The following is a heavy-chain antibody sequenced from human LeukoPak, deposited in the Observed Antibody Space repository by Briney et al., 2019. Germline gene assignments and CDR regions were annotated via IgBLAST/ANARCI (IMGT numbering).Heavy chain of an antibody. D-gene: IGHD3-9*01. Sequence: SQTLSLTCTVSGGSISSGSYYWSWIRQPAGKGLEWIGRIYTSGSTNYSPSLKSRVTISVDTSKNQFSLKLSSVTAADTAVYYCAREDYDILTGYPRFDPWGQGTLVTVSS. CDR3: AREDYDILTGYPRFDP. J-gene: IGHJ5*02. CDR1: GGSISSGSYY. CDR2: IYTSGST. V-gene: IGHV4-61*02.